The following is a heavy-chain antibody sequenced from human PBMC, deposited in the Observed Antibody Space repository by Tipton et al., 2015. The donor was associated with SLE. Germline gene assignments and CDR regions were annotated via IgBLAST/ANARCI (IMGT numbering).Heavy chain of an antibody. CDR1: GGSISSGGYY. V-gene: IGHV4-31*03. CDR2: IYYSGST. D-gene: IGHD1-7*01. CDR3: ARVGITGTTWDWYFDL. Sequence: TLSLTCTVSGGSISSGGYYWSWIRQHPGKGLEWIGYIYYSGSTYYNPSLKSRVTISVDTSKNQFSLKLSSVTAADTAVHYCARVGITGTTWDWYFDLWGRGTLVTVSS. J-gene: IGHJ2*01.